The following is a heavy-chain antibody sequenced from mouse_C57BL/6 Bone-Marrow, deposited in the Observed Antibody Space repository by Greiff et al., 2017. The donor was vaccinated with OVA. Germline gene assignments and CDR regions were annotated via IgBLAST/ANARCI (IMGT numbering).Heavy chain of an antibody. CDR2: INPGSGGT. CDR1: GYAFTNYL. J-gene: IGHJ2*01. Sequence: VQLQQSGAELVRPGTSVKVSCKASGYAFTNYLIEWVKQRPGQGLEWIGVINPGSGGTNYNEKFKGKATLTADTSSSTAYMQLSSLTSEDSAVYFCARSHWEGDYWGQGTTLTVSS. V-gene: IGHV1-54*01. D-gene: IGHD4-1*01. CDR3: ARSHWEGDY.